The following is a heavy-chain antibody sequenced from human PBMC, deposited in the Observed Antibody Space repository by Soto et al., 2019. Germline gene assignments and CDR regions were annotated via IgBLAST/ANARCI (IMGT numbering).Heavy chain of an antibody. CDR2: ISGDTATT. D-gene: IGHD6-19*01. Sequence: EVQLLESGGGLVQPGGSLRLSCAASGFSFSEYSMTWVRQAPGKGLQWVSAISGDTATTPYADSVKGRFTISRDNSRDTLYLQMNSLRVEDTAIYYCAKPLQQWLLQGSGVDVWGQGTTVTVSS. J-gene: IGHJ6*02. V-gene: IGHV3-23*01. CDR1: GFSFSEYS. CDR3: AKPLQQWLLQGSGVDV.